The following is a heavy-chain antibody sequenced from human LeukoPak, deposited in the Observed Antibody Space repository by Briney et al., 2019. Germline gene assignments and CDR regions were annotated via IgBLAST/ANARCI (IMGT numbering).Heavy chain of an antibody. CDR3: ARGYGNRQWLVGY. Sequence: PSETLSLTCTVSGGSISSSTYYWAWIRQPPGKGLEWIGNIIYNGNTYYNPSLKSRVTISLDTSKRQFSLKLNSVTAAETAVYYCARGYGNRQWLVGYWGKGTLVSVFS. D-gene: IGHD6-19*01. J-gene: IGHJ4*02. V-gene: IGHV4-39*07. CDR1: GGSISSSTYY. CDR2: IIYNGNT.